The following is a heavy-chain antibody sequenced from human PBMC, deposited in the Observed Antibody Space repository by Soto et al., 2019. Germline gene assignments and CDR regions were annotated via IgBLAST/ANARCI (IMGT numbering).Heavy chain of an antibody. CDR3: AHRVLRTVFGLVTTTAIYFYF. V-gene: IGHV2-5*02. CDR1: WFSLTHRGVG. CDR2: IYWDDDK. Sequence: QITLNESGPTQVKPRQTLTLTCTISWFSLTHRGVGVGWIRQSPGKAPEWLALIYWDDDKRYSPSLKSRLTITKDTYMNQVVLTMADLDPADTATYYCAHRVLRTVFGLVTTTAIYFYFWGQGTPVAVSS. D-gene: IGHD3-3*01. J-gene: IGHJ4*02.